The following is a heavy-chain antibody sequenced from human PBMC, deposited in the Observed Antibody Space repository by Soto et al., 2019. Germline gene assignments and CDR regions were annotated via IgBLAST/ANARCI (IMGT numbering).Heavy chain of an antibody. CDR1: GYSFTSYW. CDR2: IYPGDSDT. Sequence: GESLKISCNGSGYSFTSYWIGWVRQMPGKGLEWMGIIYPGDSDTRYSPSFQGQVTISADKSISTAYLQWSSLKASDTAMYYCARQYNWKRKWFDPWGQGTLVTVSS. J-gene: IGHJ5*02. CDR3: ARQYNWKRKWFDP. V-gene: IGHV5-51*01. D-gene: IGHD1-20*01.